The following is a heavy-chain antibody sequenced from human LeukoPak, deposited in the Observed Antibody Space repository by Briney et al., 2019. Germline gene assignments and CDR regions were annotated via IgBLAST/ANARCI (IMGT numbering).Heavy chain of an antibody. D-gene: IGHD5-18*01. CDR3: ARDRESADTAMATPYYYGMDV. CDR2: IWYDGSNK. Sequence: PGGSLRLSCAASGLTFSSYGMHWVRQAPGKGLEWVAVIWYDGSNKYYADSVKGRFTISRDNSKNTLYLQMNSLRAEDTAVYYCARDRESADTAMATPYYYGMDVWGQGTTVTVSS. V-gene: IGHV3-33*01. J-gene: IGHJ6*02. CDR1: GLTFSSYG.